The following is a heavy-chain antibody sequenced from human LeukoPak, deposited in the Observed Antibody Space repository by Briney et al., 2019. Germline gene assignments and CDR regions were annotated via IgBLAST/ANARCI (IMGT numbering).Heavy chain of an antibody. D-gene: IGHD2-2*01. V-gene: IGHV3-30*18. J-gene: IGHJ4*02. CDR3: AKGVDDFVAVTAALVDYFDS. CDR2: ISHDGSNK. Sequence: GGSLRLSCAASGFTFSSYSMNWVRQAPGKGLEWLAVISHDGSNKDYPDSVKGRFAISRDNSKNTLFLQMNSLRAEDTAVYYCAKGVDDFVAVTAALVDYFDSWGPGTLVSVSS. CDR1: GFTFSSYS.